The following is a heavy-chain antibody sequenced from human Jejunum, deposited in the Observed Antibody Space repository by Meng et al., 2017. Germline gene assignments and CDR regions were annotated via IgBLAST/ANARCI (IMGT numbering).Heavy chain of an antibody. J-gene: IGHJ4*02. D-gene: IGHD3-22*01. V-gene: IGHV3-11*01. Sequence: VRLAESGGGLGQPVGSLRIGCSASGLRFSDDYMGWIRQDPGKGLQCISFIGGSGQSIYYADSVKGRFTISRDNGKNSLYLQMNSLRVEDTAVYYCARDPGYYDSSGKAGPFDLWGQGTLVTVSS. CDR3: ARDPGYYDSSGKAGPFDL. CDR2: IGGSGQSI. CDR1: GLRFSDDY.